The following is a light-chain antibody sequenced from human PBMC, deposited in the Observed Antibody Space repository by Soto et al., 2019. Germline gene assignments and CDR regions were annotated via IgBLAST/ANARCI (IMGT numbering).Light chain of an antibody. Sequence: QSALTQPASVSGSPGQSITISCTGSSSDIGAYNHVCWYQQLPGKAPKLMIYEVISRPSGVPNRLSGSKSGNTAFLTISGLQAEDEGDYYCSSYTNTNTWVFGGGTKLTVL. J-gene: IGLJ3*02. CDR3: SSYTNTNTWV. V-gene: IGLV2-14*01. CDR2: EVI. CDR1: SSDIGAYNH.